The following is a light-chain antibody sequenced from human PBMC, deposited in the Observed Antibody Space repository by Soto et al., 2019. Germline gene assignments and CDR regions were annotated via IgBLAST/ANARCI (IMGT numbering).Light chain of an antibody. CDR2: STS. CDR3: LLYSGGAQV. J-gene: IGLJ3*02. V-gene: IGLV7-43*01. CDR1: TGAVTSGYS. Sequence: QAVVTQEPSLTVSPVGTVTLTCASSTGAVTSGYSPNWFQQKPGQAPRALIYSTSNKYSWTPARFSGSLLGGKAVLTLSGVQPEDEADYYCLLYSGGAQVFGGGTKLTVL.